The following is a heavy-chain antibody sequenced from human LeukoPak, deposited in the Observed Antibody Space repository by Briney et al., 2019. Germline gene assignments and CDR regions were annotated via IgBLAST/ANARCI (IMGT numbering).Heavy chain of an antibody. CDR2: ITSSSSYI. D-gene: IGHD2/OR15-2a*01. V-gene: IGHV3-21*01. Sequence: GGSLRLSCAASGSTFSSYNMNWVRQAPGKGLEWVSSITSSSSYIYYADSVKGRFTISRDNTKNSLYLQMNSLRAEDTAVYYCARHDCHSNSDAFDVWGQGTMVTVSS. J-gene: IGHJ3*01. CDR3: ARHDCHSNSDAFDV. CDR1: GSTFSSYN.